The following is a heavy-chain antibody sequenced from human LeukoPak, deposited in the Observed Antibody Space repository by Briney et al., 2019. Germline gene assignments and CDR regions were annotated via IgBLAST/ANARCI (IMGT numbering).Heavy chain of an antibody. Sequence: ASVKVSCKASGYTVIDHYIHWVRQAPGQGLESMGWINPNIGDTNYAQQFQGRVTMTRDTSSSTAYMELSRLRSDDTAVYYCARAGHNSDSGGYDYWGQGTLVTVSS. J-gene: IGHJ4*02. CDR2: INPNIGDT. D-gene: IGHD3-22*01. CDR1: GYTVIDHY. CDR3: ARAGHNSDSGGYDY. V-gene: IGHV1-2*02.